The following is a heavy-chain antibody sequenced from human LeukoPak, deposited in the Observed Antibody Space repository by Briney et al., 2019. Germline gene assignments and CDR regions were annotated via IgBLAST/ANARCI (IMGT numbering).Heavy chain of an antibody. Sequence: ASETLSLTCTVSGGSISSSSYYWNWIRQSPGKGLEWIVEINHNGGTNYNPSLKSRVTISVDRSKNQFSLRLSSVTAADTAVYYCALFEVVVGSTQDFWGQGTLVTVSS. CDR3: ALFEVVVGSTQDF. D-gene: IGHD2-15*01. CDR2: INHNGGT. V-gene: IGHV4-39*07. J-gene: IGHJ4*02. CDR1: GGSISSSSYY.